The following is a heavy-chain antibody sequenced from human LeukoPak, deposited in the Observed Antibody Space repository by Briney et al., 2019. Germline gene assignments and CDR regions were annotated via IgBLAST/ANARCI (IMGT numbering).Heavy chain of an antibody. Sequence: GGSLRLSCAASGFTFSSYAMYWVRQAPGKGLEWVAVISYDGSNKYYADSVKGRFTISRDNSKNTLYLQMNSLRAEDTAVYYCAKDPLVGASGYWGQGTLVAVSS. V-gene: IGHV3-30-3*01. D-gene: IGHD1-26*01. CDR1: GFTFSSYA. J-gene: IGHJ4*02. CDR2: ISYDGSNK. CDR3: AKDPLVGASGY.